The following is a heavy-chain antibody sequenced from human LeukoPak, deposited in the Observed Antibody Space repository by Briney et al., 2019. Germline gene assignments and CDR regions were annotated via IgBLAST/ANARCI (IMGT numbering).Heavy chain of an antibody. CDR3: VRDFHCSNGSCPLFVS. CDR1: GLSFRKDA. J-gene: IGHJ4*02. D-gene: IGHD2-8*01. Sequence: PGGSLRLSWPASGLSFRKDALSWVRQAPGKGLDWVSGTNEPGVYSYYADSVKGRFTVSRDNSENTLYLQMNSLRVEDTAVYYCVRDFHCSNGSCPLFVSCGQGTLVTVSS. V-gene: IGHV3-23*01. CDR2: TNEPGVYS.